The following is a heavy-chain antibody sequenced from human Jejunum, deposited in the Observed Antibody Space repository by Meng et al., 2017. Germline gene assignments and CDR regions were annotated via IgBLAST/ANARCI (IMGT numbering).Heavy chain of an antibody. Sequence: VQLVEPGVEVKKPGASVKVSCKASGYTFSSHYVHWVRQAPGQGLEWVGIINPSGDWTSYLQKLQGRVTITRDTSTNTVYMDLSSLRSEDTAVYYCARDVSSDGSWWLDSWGQGTLVTVSS. J-gene: IGHJ5*01. CDR2: INPSGDWT. V-gene: IGHV1-46*01. D-gene: IGHD3-22*01. CDR3: ARDVSSDGSWWLDS. CDR1: GYTFSSHY.